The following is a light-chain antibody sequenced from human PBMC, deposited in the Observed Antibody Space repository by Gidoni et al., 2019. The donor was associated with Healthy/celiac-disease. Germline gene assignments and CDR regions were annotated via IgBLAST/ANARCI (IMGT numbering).Light chain of an antibody. CDR3: QQSYSIPET. V-gene: IGKV1-39*01. Sequence: DMQMTQSASSLSASAGDRVIITFRASQSINNYVNWYQQKPGKAPKLLIYAASNLQSGVSSGFRGSGSGTDFALTISNLQPEDFATYYCQQSYSIPETFGLGTKVEIK. CDR2: AAS. CDR1: QSINNY. J-gene: IGKJ1*01.